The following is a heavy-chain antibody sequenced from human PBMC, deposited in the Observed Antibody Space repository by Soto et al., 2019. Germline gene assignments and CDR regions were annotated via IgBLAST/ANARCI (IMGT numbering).Heavy chain of an antibody. V-gene: IGHV1-69*06. CDR2: IIPIFGTA. Sequence: SVKVSCKASGGTFSSYAISWVRQAPGQGLEWMGGIIPIFGTANYAQKFQGRVTITADKSTSTAYMELSSLRSEDTAVYYCARLPMGTISPHSSYYYYGMDFWGQRTMVTVS. CDR1: GGTFSSYA. CDR3: ARLPMGTISPHSSYYYYGMDF. D-gene: IGHD2-2*01. J-gene: IGHJ6*02.